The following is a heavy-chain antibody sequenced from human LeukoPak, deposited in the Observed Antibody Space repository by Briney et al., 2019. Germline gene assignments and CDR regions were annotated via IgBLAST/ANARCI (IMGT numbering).Heavy chain of an antibody. Sequence: GGSLRLSCAASGFTFSSYAMHWVRQAPGKGLEWVAVISYDGSNKYYADSVKGRFTISRDNSKNTLYLQMNSLRAEDTAVYYCARVWFGDFVVDYWGQGTLVTVSS. J-gene: IGHJ4*02. CDR3: ARVWFGDFVVDY. CDR2: ISYDGSNK. V-gene: IGHV3-30*04. D-gene: IGHD3-10*01. CDR1: GFTFSSYA.